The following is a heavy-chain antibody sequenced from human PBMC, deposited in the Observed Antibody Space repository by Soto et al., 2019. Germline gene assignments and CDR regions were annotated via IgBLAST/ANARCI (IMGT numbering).Heavy chain of an antibody. CDR3: AADYLSAAGTPLGWFDP. V-gene: IGHV1-58*01. J-gene: IGHJ5*02. Sequence: SVKVSCKASGFTFTSSAVQWVRQARGQRLEWIGWIVVGSGNTNYAQKFQERVNITRDMSTSTAYMELSSLRSEDTAVYYCAADYLSAAGTPLGWFDPWGQGTLVTVSS. CDR1: GFTFTSSA. CDR2: IVVGSGNT. D-gene: IGHD6-13*01.